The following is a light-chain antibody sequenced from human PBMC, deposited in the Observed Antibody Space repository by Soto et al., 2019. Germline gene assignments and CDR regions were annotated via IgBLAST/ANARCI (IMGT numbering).Light chain of an antibody. J-gene: IGLJ3*02. CDR1: SSNIGACYD. V-gene: IGLV1-40*01. CDR3: QSSDSSLSGVV. Sequence: QSVLTQPPSVSGAPGQRVTISCTGSSSNIGACYDVHWYQQLPGTAPKLLIYGNSNRPSGVPDRFSGSKSGTSASLAITGLQAEDEADYYCQSSDSSLSGVVFGGGTKLTVL. CDR2: GNS.